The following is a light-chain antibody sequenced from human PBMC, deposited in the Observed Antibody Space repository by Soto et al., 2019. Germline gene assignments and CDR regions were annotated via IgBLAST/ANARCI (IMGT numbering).Light chain of an antibody. CDR3: SSYTTSNTRQIV. V-gene: IGLV2-14*01. CDR2: DVS. J-gene: IGLJ1*01. Sequence: QRDRTQAASVTGSLGEAITISCTGTSSDVGGYNYVSWYQQHPGKAPKFMIYDVSNRPSGVSNRFSGSKSGNVASLTISGLQAEDEADYYCSSYTTSNTRQIVFGTGTKVTVL. CDR1: SSDVGGYNY.